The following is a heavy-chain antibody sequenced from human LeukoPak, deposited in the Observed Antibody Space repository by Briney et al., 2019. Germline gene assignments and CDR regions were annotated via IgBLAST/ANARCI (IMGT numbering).Heavy chain of an antibody. CDR3: VRSRGDGYSSLVWYFDL. CDR1: GFTFSSYE. CDR2: ISSSGSTI. J-gene: IGHJ2*01. Sequence: GGSLRLSCAASGFTFSSYEMNWVRQAPGKGLEWVSYISSSGSTIYYADSVKGRFTISRDNAKNSLYLQMNSLRAEDTAVYYCVRSRGDGYSSLVWYFDLWGRGTLVTVSS. V-gene: IGHV3-48*03. D-gene: IGHD6-13*01.